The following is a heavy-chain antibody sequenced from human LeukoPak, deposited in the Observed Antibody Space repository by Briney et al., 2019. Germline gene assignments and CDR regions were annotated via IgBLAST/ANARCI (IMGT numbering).Heavy chain of an antibody. CDR3: AKSRRWEMATIFDY. Sequence: GGSLRLSCTASGLTFSPYSMNWVRQAPVKGLEWLSYITGSSSPIYYADSVKGRFTISRDNAENSVYLQMNSLRAEDTAVYYCAKSRRWEMATIFDYWGQGTLVTVSS. V-gene: IGHV3-48*04. J-gene: IGHJ4*02. CDR2: ITGSSSPI. D-gene: IGHD5-24*01. CDR1: GLTFSPYS.